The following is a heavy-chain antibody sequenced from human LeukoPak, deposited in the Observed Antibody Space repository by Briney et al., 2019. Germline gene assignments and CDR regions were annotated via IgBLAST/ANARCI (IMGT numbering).Heavy chain of an antibody. V-gene: IGHV3-30*04. CDR1: GFTFSSYA. CDR2: ISYDGSNK. J-gene: IGHJ1*01. CDR3: ARDRDGDYVSRSHRSIQGLYFQH. D-gene: IGHD4-17*01. Sequence: GGSLRLSCAASGFTFSSYAMHWVRQAPGKGLEWVAVISYDGSNKYYADSVRGRFTISRDNSKNTLYLQMNSLRAEDTALYYCARDRDGDYVSRSHRSIQGLYFQHWGQGTLVTVSS.